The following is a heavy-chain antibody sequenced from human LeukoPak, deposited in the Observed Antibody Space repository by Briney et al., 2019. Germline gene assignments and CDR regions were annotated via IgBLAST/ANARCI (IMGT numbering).Heavy chain of an antibody. Sequence: SETLSLTCTVSGGSIRSGSYYWSWIRQPAGKGLEWIGRIFTSGSTNYNPSLKSRVTISVDTSKNQFSLKLSSVTAADTAVYYCASTFYDFWSGYVYWGQGTLVTVSS. V-gene: IGHV4-61*02. CDR3: ASTFYDFWSGYVY. J-gene: IGHJ4*02. CDR1: GGSIRSGSYY. CDR2: IFTSGST. D-gene: IGHD3-3*01.